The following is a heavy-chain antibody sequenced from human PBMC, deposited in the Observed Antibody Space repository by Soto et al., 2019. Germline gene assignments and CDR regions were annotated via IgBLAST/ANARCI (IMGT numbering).Heavy chain of an antibody. Sequence: GGSLRLSCAASGFAFNRHPLHWVRQAPGKGLEWVAVISHDGNNKYYADSVKGRFTISRDNSMNMLYLQMHGLRTEDTAIFYCARASGHIYATLHGPFDHWGQGALVTVSS. D-gene: IGHD2-8*01. CDR3: ARASGHIYATLHGPFDH. J-gene: IGHJ4*02. CDR1: GFAFNRHP. CDR2: ISHDGNNK. V-gene: IGHV3-30-3*01.